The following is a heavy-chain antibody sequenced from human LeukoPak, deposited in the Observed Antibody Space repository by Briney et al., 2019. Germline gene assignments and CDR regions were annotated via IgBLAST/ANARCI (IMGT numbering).Heavy chain of an antibody. J-gene: IGHJ4*02. D-gene: IGHD3-10*01. CDR1: GGSISTSPYY. CDR2: LSYSGNT. CDR3: VRVSPGSLFDY. V-gene: IGHV4-39*01. Sequence: SETLSLTCAVSGGSISTSPYYWAWIRQPPGQDLEWIGSLSYSGNTRFNPSVRSRVTISVDTSKNQFSLRLSSVTAADTAIYYCVRVSPGSLFDYWGQGTLVTVSS.